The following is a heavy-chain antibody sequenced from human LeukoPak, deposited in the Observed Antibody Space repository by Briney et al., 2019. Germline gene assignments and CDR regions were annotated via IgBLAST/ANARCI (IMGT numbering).Heavy chain of an antibody. CDR2: IIPIFDTA. CDR3: ARVGMAVAGTFDY. V-gene: IGHV1-69*13. Sequence: SVKVSCKASGGTFSSYAISWVRQAPGQGLEWMGGIIPIFDTANYAQKFQGRVTITADESTSTAYMELSSLRSEDTAVYYCARVGMAVAGTFDYWGQGTLVTVSS. J-gene: IGHJ4*02. D-gene: IGHD6-19*01. CDR1: GGTFSSYA.